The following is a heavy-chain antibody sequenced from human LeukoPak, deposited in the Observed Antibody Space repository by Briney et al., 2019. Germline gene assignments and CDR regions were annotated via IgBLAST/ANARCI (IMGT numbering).Heavy chain of an antibody. D-gene: IGHD6-13*01. CDR1: GFTFSTYW. V-gene: IGHV3-7*03. Sequence: GGSLRLSCAASGFTFSTYWMSWVRQAPGKGLEWVANIKQDGSEKYYVDSVKGRFTISRDNAKNSLYLQMNSLRAEDTAVYYCAKEPRIAAAGTFDYWGQGTLVTVSS. J-gene: IGHJ4*02. CDR2: IKQDGSEK. CDR3: AKEPRIAAAGTFDY.